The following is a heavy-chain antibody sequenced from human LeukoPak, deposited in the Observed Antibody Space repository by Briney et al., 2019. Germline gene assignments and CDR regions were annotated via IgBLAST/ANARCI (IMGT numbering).Heavy chain of an antibody. D-gene: IGHD4-23*01. CDR1: GFTFSSDC. V-gene: IGHV3-74*01. J-gene: IGHJ4*02. CDR2: ISGDGSTT. Sequence: GGTLRLSCAASGFTFSSDCMHWVRQAPGKGLVWVSRISGDGSTTTYADSVKGRFTISRDNAKNTLYLQMNSLRADDTAVYYCARVNYGGNFDYWGQGTLVTVSS. CDR3: ARVNYGGNFDY.